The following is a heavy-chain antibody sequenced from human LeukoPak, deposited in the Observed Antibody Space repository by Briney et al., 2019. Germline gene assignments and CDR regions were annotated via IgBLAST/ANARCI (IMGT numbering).Heavy chain of an antibody. V-gene: IGHV4-34*01. D-gene: IGHD2-15*01. CDR2: INHSGST. CDR3: ARGILIRVVVVAATYAFDI. Sequence: PSETLSLTCAVYGGSFSGYYWSWIRQPPGKGLEWIGEINHSGSTNYNPSLKSRVTISVDTSKNQFSLKLSSVTAADTAVYYCARGILIRVVVVAATYAFDIWGQGTMVTVSS. CDR1: GGSFSGYY. J-gene: IGHJ3*02.